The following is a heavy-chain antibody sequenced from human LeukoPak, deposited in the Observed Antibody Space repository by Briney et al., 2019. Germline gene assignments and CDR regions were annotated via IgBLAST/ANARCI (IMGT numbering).Heavy chain of an antibody. CDR3: ARRGYSSGWYGY. J-gene: IGHJ4*02. CDR2: IYYSGST. Sequence: PSETLSLTCTVSGGSISSYYWSWIRQPPGKGLEWIGYIYYSGSTNYNPSLKSRVTISVDTSKNQFSLKLSSVTAADTAVYYCARRGYSSGWYGYWGQGTLVTVSS. V-gene: IGHV4-59*12. D-gene: IGHD6-19*01. CDR1: GGSISSYY.